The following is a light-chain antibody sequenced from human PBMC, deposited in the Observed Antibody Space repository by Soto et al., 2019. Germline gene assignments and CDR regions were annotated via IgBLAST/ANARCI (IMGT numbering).Light chain of an antibody. J-gene: IGKJ4*01. CDR3: QPRFNTLT. CDR2: SAS. V-gene: IGKV1-39*01. Sequence: DIQMTQSPSSLSAAVGDRVTITCRASHDISTYLCWYQQRPGQAPKLLMYSASILQSGVPPRFSGSGSGTDFTLTISSLQPEDIATYSSQPRFNTLTFSAETKVEIK. CDR1: HDISTY.